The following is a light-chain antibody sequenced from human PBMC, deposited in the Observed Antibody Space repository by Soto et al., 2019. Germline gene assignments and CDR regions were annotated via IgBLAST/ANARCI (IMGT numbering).Light chain of an antibody. J-gene: IGKJ1*01. CDR2: GAS. Sequence: IVWTQSPGTLSLSPGERATLSCSASQSVSSSYLAWYQQKPGQAPRLLIYGASIRSTVIPDRFSGSGSGTDFTLTISRLEPEDFAVYYCQQNGSSPTFGQGTKVEIK. V-gene: IGKV3-20*01. CDR3: QQNGSSPT. CDR1: QSVSSSY.